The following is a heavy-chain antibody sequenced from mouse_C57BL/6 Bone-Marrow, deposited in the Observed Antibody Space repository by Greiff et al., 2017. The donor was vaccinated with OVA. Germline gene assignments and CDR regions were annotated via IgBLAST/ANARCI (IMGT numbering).Heavy chain of an antibody. D-gene: IGHD2-1*01. CDR3: ARDAWGNYGDWYFDV. CDR1: GFTFSDFY. V-gene: IGHV7-1*01. J-gene: IGHJ1*03. CDR2: SRNKANDYTT. Sequence: DVMLVESGGGLVQSGRSLRLSCATSGFTFSDFYMEWVRQAPGKGLEWIAASRNKANDYTTEYSASVKGRFIVSRDTSQSILYLQMKALRAEDTAIYYWARDAWGNYGDWYFDVWGTGTTVTVSS.